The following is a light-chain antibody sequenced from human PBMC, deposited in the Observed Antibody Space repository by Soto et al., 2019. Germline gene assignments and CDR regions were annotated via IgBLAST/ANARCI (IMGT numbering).Light chain of an antibody. CDR1: QSVSSS. Sequence: EIVMTQSPATLSVSPGEGATLSCRASQSVSSSLAWYQQKPGQAPRLLIQGASTRATGIPARFSGSGSGTEFTLTISSLQSEDFAVYYCQHYNNWPITFGQGTRLEIK. CDR2: GAS. V-gene: IGKV3-15*01. CDR3: QHYNNWPIT. J-gene: IGKJ5*01.